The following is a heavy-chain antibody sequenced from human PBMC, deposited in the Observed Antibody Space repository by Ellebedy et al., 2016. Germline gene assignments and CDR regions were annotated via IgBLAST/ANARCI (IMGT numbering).Heavy chain of an antibody. Sequence: ASVKVSCXASGYTFINHDITWVRQAPGQGLEWMGGSSTTNYAQKFQGRVTMTTDTSTSTAYMELMTLRFDDTAVYYCARDTRDGVGSSEAYYDPWGQGTLVTVSS. CDR2: SSTT. V-gene: IGHV1-18*01. J-gene: IGHJ5*02. CDR1: GYTFINHD. D-gene: IGHD1-26*01. CDR3: ARDTRDGVGSSEAYYDP.